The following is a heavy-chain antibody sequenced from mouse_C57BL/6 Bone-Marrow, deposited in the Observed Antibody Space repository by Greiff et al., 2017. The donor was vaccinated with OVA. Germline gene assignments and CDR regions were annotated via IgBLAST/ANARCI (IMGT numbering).Heavy chain of an antibody. CDR1: GFTFSDYY. D-gene: IGHD1-1*01. V-gene: IGHV5-12*01. Sequence: EVKLVESGGGLVQPGGSLKLSCAASGFTFSDYYMYLVRPTPEKRLEWVAYISNGGGSTYYPDTVKGRFTISRDNAKNTLYLQMSRLKSEDTAMYYCARHGGYGSSYWYFDVWGTGTTVTVSS. CDR2: ISNGGGST. J-gene: IGHJ1*03. CDR3: ARHGGYGSSYWYFDV.